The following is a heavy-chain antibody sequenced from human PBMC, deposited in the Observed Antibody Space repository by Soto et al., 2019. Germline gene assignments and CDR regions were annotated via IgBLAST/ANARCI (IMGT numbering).Heavy chain of an antibody. V-gene: IGHV3-33*01. CDR1: GFTFRSYG. Sequence: QVQLVESGGGVVQPGRSLRLSCAASGFTFRSYGIHWVRQAPGKGLEWVAIIWYDGSDQYFADSVKGRFTISRDNSKNTVSLQMNSLRADDTAVYYCARDFGTRTTTETPGGIDYWGHGTLVTVPS. CDR3: ARDFGTRTTTETPGGIDY. D-gene: IGHD1-1*01. CDR2: IWYDGSDQ. J-gene: IGHJ4*01.